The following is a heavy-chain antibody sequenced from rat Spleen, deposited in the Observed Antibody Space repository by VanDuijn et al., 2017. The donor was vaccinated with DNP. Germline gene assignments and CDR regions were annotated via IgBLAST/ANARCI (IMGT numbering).Heavy chain of an antibody. Sequence: EVQLLESVGGLVQPGRSLKLSSAASRFTFSDYYMAWVRKAPTKGLEGVATIRYDGCGTYYRVSVKGRFTISRDNAKSTLYLQMDSLRSEDTATYYCARRHSGFDYWGQGVMVTVSS. CDR1: RFTFSDYY. J-gene: IGHJ2*01. CDR2: IRYDGCGT. V-gene: IGHV5-29*01. CDR3: ARRHSGFDY. D-gene: IGHD4-3*01.